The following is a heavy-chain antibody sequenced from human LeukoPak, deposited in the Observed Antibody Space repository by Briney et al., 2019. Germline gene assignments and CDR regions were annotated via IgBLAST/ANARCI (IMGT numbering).Heavy chain of an antibody. J-gene: IGHJ5*02. V-gene: IGHV3-23*01. CDR2: IFPSGGEI. CDR3: EKSSRFQASDLDWFEH. CDR1: GFTFGTFA. D-gene: IGHD2-21*02. Sequence: GGSLRLSCAASGFTFGTFAMIWVRHPPGKGLGWGSSIFPSGGEINYADSVRGPFTISRDNSTSTPSRQMNSLRAADTAIYYCEKSSRFQASDLDWFEHWGRGTLVTVSS.